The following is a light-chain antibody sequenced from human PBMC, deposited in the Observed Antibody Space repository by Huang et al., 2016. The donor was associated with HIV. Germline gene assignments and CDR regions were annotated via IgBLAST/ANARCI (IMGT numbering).Light chain of an antibody. Sequence: IVLTQSPLSLPVTPGEPASISCRSSQSLLHINGYTFLDWYLQKPGQSPQLLIHLGFVRASGVPDRFSGSGSATDFTLKISRVEAEDVGVYYCMQALQTPPTFGGGTKVGIK. J-gene: IGKJ4*01. V-gene: IGKV2-28*01. CDR2: LGF. CDR3: MQALQTPPT. CDR1: QSLLHINGYTF.